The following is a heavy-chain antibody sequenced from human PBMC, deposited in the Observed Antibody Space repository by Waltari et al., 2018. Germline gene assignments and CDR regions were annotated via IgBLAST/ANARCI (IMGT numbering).Heavy chain of an antibody. Sequence: QVHLVQSGTELKKPGSSVRVSCRDSGGTFKNYAVTWVRQPLGQGLEWMGSLLPIYGQSNYAQNFQGRLTIAADDSTDTAYMELRNLRSDDTAVYYCGLQPNSWVYTWFDPWGQGTLVTVSS. J-gene: IGHJ5*02. CDR1: GGTFKNYA. V-gene: IGHV1-69*13. CDR3: GLQPNSWVYTWFDP. CDR2: LLPIYGQS. D-gene: IGHD6-13*01.